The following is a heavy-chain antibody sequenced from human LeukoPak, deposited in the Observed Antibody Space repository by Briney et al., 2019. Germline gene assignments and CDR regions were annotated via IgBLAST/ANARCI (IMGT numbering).Heavy chain of an antibody. CDR3: ARGTPYNWNAYYYYMDV. CDR2: IYYSGST. D-gene: IGHD1-20*01. CDR1: GDSISSYY. Sequence: PSETLSLTCTVSGDSISSYYWSWIRQPPGKGLEWIGYIYYSGSTNYNPSLKSRVTISVDTSKNQFSLKLSSVTAADTAVYHCARGTPYNWNAYYYYMDVWAKGTTVTVSS. J-gene: IGHJ6*03. V-gene: IGHV4-59*01.